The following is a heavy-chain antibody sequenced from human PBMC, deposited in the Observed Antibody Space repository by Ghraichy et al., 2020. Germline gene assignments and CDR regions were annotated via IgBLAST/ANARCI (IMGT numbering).Heavy chain of an antibody. J-gene: IGHJ2*01. CDR1: GFTFSNYD. Sequence: GGSLRLSCAASGFTFSNYDMHWVRQATGKGLEWVSAIATAGDTYYPGSVKGRFTISRENAKNSLYLQMNSLRAGDTAVYFCARTLGITVANWYFDLWGRGTLVTVSS. V-gene: IGHV3-13*01. CDR2: IATAGDT. CDR3: ARTLGITVANWYFDL. D-gene: IGHD6-19*01.